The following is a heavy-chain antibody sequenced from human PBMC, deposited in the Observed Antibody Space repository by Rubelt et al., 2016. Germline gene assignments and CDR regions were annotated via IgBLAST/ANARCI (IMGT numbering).Heavy chain of an antibody. CDR2: ISYDGRNK. Sequence: GGSLRLSCAASGFTFSSYPMHWVRQAPGKGLEWVAVISYDGRNKYYADSVKGRFTISRDNSKNTLSLQMNSLRTEDTAVYYCAKDSGFTSMVDDYWGQGRLVTVSS. D-gene: IGHD5-18*01. CDR1: GFTFSSYP. CDR3: AKDSGFTSMVDDY. V-gene: IGHV3-30*04. J-gene: IGHJ4*02.